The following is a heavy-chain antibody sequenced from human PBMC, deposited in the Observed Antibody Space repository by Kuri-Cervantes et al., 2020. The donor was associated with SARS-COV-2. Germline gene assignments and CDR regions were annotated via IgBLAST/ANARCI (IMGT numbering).Heavy chain of an antibody. J-gene: IGHJ3*02. V-gene: IGHV4-39*01. Sequence: ESLKISCTVSGGSISSCTYYWGWLRQPPGKGLEWIGSIYHSRSTYDNPSLKSRVTISVDTSKNQFSLKLSSVTAADTAVYYCARHKDYGDCLGAFDIWGQGTMVTVSS. CDR1: GGSISSCTYY. D-gene: IGHD4-17*01. CDR3: ARHKDYGDCLGAFDI. CDR2: IYHSRST.